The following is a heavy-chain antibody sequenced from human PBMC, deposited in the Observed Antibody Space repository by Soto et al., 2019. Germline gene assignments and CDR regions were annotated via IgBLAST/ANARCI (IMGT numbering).Heavy chain of an antibody. D-gene: IGHD6-19*01. CDR1: GYTFSSYD. CDR2: LNPNSGDT. V-gene: IGHV1-8*01. CDR3: ATSGGGWYLY. Sequence: GASVKVSCKASGYTFSSYDINWVRQATGQGLEWMGWLNPNSGDTGYAQKFQGRVTLTRNTPINTAYIELSSLTSDDTAVYYCATSGGGWYLYWGKGTLVTVSS. J-gene: IGHJ4*02.